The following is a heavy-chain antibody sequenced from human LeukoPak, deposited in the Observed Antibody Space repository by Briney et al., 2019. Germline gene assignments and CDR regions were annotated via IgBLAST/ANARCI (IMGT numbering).Heavy chain of an antibody. V-gene: IGHV3-33*01. CDR1: GFTFSNYA. D-gene: IGHD1-26*01. J-gene: IGHJ2*01. Sequence: GGSLRLSCAASGFTFSNYAMHWVRQAPGKGLEWVAAIWYDGSNKYFADSVKGRFTLSRDNSKNTLYLQMNSLRAEDTAVYHCARDRGIVGATIWYFDLWGRGTLVTVSS. CDR3: ARDRGIVGATIWYFDL. CDR2: IWYDGSNK.